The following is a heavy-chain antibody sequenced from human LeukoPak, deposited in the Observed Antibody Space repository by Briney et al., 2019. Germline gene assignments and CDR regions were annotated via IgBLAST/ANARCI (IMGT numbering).Heavy chain of an antibody. V-gene: IGHV3-23*01. J-gene: IGHJ4*02. D-gene: IGHD4-11*01. CDR3: ARTVTDNYFDY. CDR2: ISGSGGST. CDR1: GFIFHDHG. Sequence: PGGSLRLSCAGTGFIFHDHGMSWVRQAPGKGLEWVSAISGSGGSTYYADSVKGRFTISRDNSKNTLYLQMNSLRAEDTAVYYCARTVTDNYFDYWGQGTLVTVSS.